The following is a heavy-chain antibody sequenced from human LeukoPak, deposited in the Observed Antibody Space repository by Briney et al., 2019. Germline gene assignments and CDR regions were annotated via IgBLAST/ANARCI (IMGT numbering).Heavy chain of an antibody. CDR2: INSDGSST. V-gene: IGHV3-74*01. Sequence: PGGSLRLSCAASGFIFSNYWMHWVRQAPGKGLVWASRINSDGSSTIYADSVKGRFTISRDNAKNTLYLQMNSLRAEDTAVYYCAREAGGFDIWGQGTMVTVSS. D-gene: IGHD4-23*01. J-gene: IGHJ3*02. CDR3: AREAGGFDI. CDR1: GFIFSNYW.